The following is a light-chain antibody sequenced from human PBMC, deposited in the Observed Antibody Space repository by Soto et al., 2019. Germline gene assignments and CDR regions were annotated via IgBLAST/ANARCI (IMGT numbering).Light chain of an antibody. J-gene: IGLJ3*02. Sequence: QSVLTQPPSASGTPGQRVTISCSGSNSNIGRNTVNWYQQLPGAAPSLLIYSNNQRPSGVPDRFSGSKSGTSASLAISGLQSDDEADYYCAAWDESPNVPVFGGGTKLTVL. CDR2: SNN. CDR1: NSNIGRNT. CDR3: AAWDESPNVPV. V-gene: IGLV1-44*01.